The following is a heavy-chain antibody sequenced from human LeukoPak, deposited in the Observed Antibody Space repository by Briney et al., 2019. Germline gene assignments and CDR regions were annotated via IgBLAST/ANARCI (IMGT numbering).Heavy chain of an antibody. CDR3: ARDSPIYDFWSGPYFDY. CDR1: GGSISSYY. CDR2: IYTSGST. Sequence: SETLSLTCTVSGGSISSYYWSWIRQPAGKGLEWIGRIYTSGSTNYNPSLKSRVTMSVDTSKNQFSLKLSSVTAAYTAVYYCARDSPIYDFWSGPYFDYWGQGTLVTVSS. D-gene: IGHD3-3*01. J-gene: IGHJ4*02. V-gene: IGHV4-4*07.